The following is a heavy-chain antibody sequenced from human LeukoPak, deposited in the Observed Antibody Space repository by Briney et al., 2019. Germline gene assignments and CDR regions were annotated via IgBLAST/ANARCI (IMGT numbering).Heavy chain of an antibody. CDR3: ARETPGTSHWVY. CDR1: GYTFTSYG. CDR2: ISAYNGNT. D-gene: IGHD2-2*01. Sequence: GASVKVFCRASGYTFTSYGISWVRQAPGQGLEGMGWISAYNGNTNYAQKLQGRVTMTTDTSTSTAYMELRSLRSDDTAVYYCARETPGTSHWVYWGQGTLVTVSS. J-gene: IGHJ4*02. V-gene: IGHV1-18*01.